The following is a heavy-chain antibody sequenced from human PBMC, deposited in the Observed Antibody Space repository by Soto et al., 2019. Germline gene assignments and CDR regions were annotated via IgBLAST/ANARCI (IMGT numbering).Heavy chain of an antibody. D-gene: IGHD2-15*01. CDR3: AKGYCIGGSCFLFDA. V-gene: IGHV3-48*01. Sequence: GGPLRLYCATSRYPFSRSSTQRVRQEPATALEMVSYIRSSRSTIYYADSVKGRFTSSRDNAKNSLYLQMNSLRAEHTAVYYCAKGYCIGGSCFLFDA. CDR2: IRSSRSTI. J-gene: IGHJ3*01. CDR1: RYPFSRSS.